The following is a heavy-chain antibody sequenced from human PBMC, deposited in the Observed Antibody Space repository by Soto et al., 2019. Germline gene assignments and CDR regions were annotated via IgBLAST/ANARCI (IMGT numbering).Heavy chain of an antibody. D-gene: IGHD6-13*01. CDR1: GFTFSSYG. CDR2: ISSSGSTI. CDR3: ATALAWTYSSSWYDY. Sequence: GGSLRLSCAASGFTFSSYGMNWVRKAPGKGLELVSYISSSGSTIYYADSVKGRFTIARDNAKNSLYLQMNSLRAEDTAVYYCATALAWTYSSSWYDYWGQGTLVTVSS. J-gene: IGHJ4*02. V-gene: IGHV3-48*03.